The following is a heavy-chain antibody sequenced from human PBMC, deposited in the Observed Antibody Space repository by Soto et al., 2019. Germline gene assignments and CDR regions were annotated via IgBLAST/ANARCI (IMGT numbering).Heavy chain of an antibody. CDR3: ARVPVGGAYYYGLDV. CDR1: GGSFSGYY. Sequence: QVQLQQWGAGLLKPSETLSLTCAVSGGSFSGYYWSWIRQPPGKGLEWIGEINHRESTNYNPSLESRVTMSVDTSKNQSSLKLNSVTAADTALYFCARVPVGGAYYYGLDVWGQGTTVTVSS. D-gene: IGHD2-21*01. CDR2: INHREST. V-gene: IGHV4-34*01. J-gene: IGHJ6*02.